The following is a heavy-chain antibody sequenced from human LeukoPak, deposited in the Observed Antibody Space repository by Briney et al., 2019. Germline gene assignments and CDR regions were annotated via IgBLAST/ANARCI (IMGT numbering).Heavy chain of an antibody. J-gene: IGHJ6*03. CDR1: GFTFDDYT. CDR2: ISWDGGST. V-gene: IGHV3-43*01. Sequence: GGSLRLSCAASGFTFDDYTMHWVRQAPGKGLEWVSLISWDGGSTYYADSVKGRFAISRDNSKNTLYLQMNSLRAEDTAVYYCASGYCSSTSCYTGRGLNYYYYMDVWGKGTTVTVSS. D-gene: IGHD2-2*02. CDR3: ASGYCSSTSCYTGRGLNYYYYMDV.